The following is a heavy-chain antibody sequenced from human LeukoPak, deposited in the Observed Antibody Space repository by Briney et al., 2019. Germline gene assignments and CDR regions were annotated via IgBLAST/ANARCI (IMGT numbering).Heavy chain of an antibody. CDR3: ARLSRSSGWPHFDY. J-gene: IGHJ4*02. V-gene: IGHV1-8*01. CDR2: MNPNSGNT. D-gene: IGHD6-19*01. Sequence: ASVKVSCKASGHTFTSYDINWVRQATGQGLEWMGWMNPNSGNTGYAQKFQGRVTMTRNTSISTAYMELSSLRSEDTAVYYCARLSRSSGWPHFDYWGQGTLVTVSS. CDR1: GHTFTSYD.